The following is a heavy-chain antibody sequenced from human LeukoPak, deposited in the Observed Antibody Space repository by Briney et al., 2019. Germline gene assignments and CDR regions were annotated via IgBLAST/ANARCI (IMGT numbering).Heavy chain of an antibody. CDR2: INSDGSST. CDR1: GFTFSSYW. CDR3: ARDGVVVPAAIGYYYYGMDV. D-gene: IGHD2-2*02. V-gene: IGHV3-74*01. Sequence: PGGSLRLSCAASGFTFSSYWMHWVRQAPGKGLVWVSRINSDGSSTSYADSVKGRFTISRDNAKNTLYLQMNSLRAEDTAVYYCARDGVVVPAAIGYYYYGMDVWGQGTTVTVSS. J-gene: IGHJ6*02.